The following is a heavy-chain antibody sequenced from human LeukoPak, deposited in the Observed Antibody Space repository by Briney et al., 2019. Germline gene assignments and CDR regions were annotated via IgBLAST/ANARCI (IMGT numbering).Heavy chain of an antibody. J-gene: IGHJ4*02. Sequence: PSETLSLTCTVSGGSVSSGSYYWSWIRQPAGKGLEWIGYIYYSGSTNYNPSLKSRVTISVDTSKNQFSLKLSSVTAADTAVYYCASYYYGSGIVWGQGTLVTVSS. CDR3: ASYYYGSGIV. V-gene: IGHV4-61*01. CDR2: IYYSGST. CDR1: GGSVSSGSYY. D-gene: IGHD3-10*01.